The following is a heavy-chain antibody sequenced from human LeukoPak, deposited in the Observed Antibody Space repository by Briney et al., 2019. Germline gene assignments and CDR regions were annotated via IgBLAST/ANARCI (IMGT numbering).Heavy chain of an antibody. CDR1: GYTSSGYY. CDR2: INPNSGGT. CDR3: ARERMTKVTTDYYYYMDV. J-gene: IGHJ6*03. V-gene: IGHV1-2*06. D-gene: IGHD4-17*01. Sequence: GATVKVSCKASGYTSSGYYMHWVRQAPGQGLEWMRRINPNSGGTNYAQKFQGRVTMTRDTSISTAYMEVRRLRSDDTAVYYCARERMTKVTTDYYYYMDVWGRGTTVTVSS.